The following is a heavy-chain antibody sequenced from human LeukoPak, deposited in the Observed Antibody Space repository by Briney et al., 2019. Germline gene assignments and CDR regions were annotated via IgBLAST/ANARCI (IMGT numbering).Heavy chain of an antibody. J-gene: IGHJ4*02. CDR1: GGTFISYA. Sequence: ASVKVSCKASGGTFISYAISWVRQAPGQGLEWMGGIIPIFGTANYAQKFQGRVTITADESTSTAYMELSSLRSEDTAVYYCARDQHYDILTGYDGDDYWGQGTLVTVSS. D-gene: IGHD3-9*01. CDR2: IIPIFGTA. V-gene: IGHV1-69*01. CDR3: ARDQHYDILTGYDGDDY.